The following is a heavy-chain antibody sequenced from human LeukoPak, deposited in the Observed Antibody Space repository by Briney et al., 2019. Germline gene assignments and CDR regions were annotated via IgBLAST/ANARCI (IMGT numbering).Heavy chain of an antibody. CDR1: GFTVSSNY. Sequence: GGSLRLSCAASGFTVSSNYMSWVRQAPGKGLEWVSVIYSGGSTYYADSVKGRFTISRDNSKNTLYLQMNSLRAEDTAVYYCVRVPIVGATTIIYYYYGMDVWGQGTTVTVSS. J-gene: IGHJ6*02. CDR3: VRVPIVGATTIIYYYYGMDV. D-gene: IGHD1-26*01. V-gene: IGHV3-53*01. CDR2: IYSGGST.